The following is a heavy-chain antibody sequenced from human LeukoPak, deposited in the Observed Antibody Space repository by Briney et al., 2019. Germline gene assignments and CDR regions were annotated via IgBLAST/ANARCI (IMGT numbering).Heavy chain of an antibody. CDR2: ISPSGGST. Sequence: ASVKVSCKASGYTFTSYYMHWVRQAPGQGLEWMGIISPSGGSTSYAQKFQGRVTMTRDTSTSTVYMELSSPRSEDTAVYYCARTMFGGFSYYYGRDAGAKGPTVTVPS. CDR3: ARTMFGGFSYYYGRDA. J-gene: IGHJ6*04. CDR1: GYTFTSYY. D-gene: IGHD3-10*02. V-gene: IGHV1-46*01.